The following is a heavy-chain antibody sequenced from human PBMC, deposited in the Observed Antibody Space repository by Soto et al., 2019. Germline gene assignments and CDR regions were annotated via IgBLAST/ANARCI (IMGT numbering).Heavy chain of an antibody. Sequence: GGSLRLSCAASGFTFSSYGMHWVRQAPGKGLEWVAVIWYDGSNKYYADSVKGRFTISRDNSKNTLYLQMNSLRAEDTAVYYCARDTGDIVVVPAAMEGAFDYWGQGTLVTVSS. CDR3: ARDTGDIVVVPAAMEGAFDY. J-gene: IGHJ4*02. CDR1: GFTFSSYG. V-gene: IGHV3-33*01. CDR2: IWYDGSNK. D-gene: IGHD2-2*01.